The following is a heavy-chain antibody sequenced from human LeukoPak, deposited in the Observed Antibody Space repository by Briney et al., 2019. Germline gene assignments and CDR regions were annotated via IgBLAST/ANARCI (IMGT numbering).Heavy chain of an antibody. D-gene: IGHD3-16*01. CDR2: ISRSGGST. CDR1: GLTFSSYA. V-gene: IGHV3-23*01. J-gene: IGHJ4*02. CDR3: ARDSRSFIVMITEPRKNLVDY. Sequence: GGSLRLSCAASGLTFSSYAMSWVRQAPGKGLEWVSGISRSGGSTYYADSVKGRFTISRDNSKNTLYLQMNSLRVEDTAVYYCARDSRSFIVMITEPRKNLVDYWGQGTLVTVSS.